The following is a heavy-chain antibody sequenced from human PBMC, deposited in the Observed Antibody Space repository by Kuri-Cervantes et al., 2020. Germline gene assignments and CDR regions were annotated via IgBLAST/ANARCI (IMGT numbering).Heavy chain of an antibody. CDR2: INPSGGST. V-gene: IGHV1-46*01. D-gene: IGHD6-25*01. Sequence: ASVKVSCKASEYTFTSYYMHWVRQAPGQGLEWMGIINPSGGSTSYAQKFQGRVTMTRDTSTSTVYMELSSLRSEDTAVYYCARDSGSSGVGWRDYYYYYGMDVWGQGTTVTVSS. J-gene: IGHJ6*02. CDR3: ARDSGSSGVGWRDYYYYYGMDV. CDR1: EYTFTSYY.